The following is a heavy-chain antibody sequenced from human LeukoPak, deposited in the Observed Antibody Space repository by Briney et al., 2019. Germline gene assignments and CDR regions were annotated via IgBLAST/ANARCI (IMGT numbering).Heavy chain of an antibody. V-gene: IGHV3-74*01. CDR1: GFTLSSYW. J-gene: IGHJ6*02. CDR2: INGDGRNI. CDR3: TRDLMDYDVSTGLHHYYMDV. D-gene: IGHD3-9*01. Sequence: GGSLRLSCAVSGFTLSSYWMHWVRQDPRKGLVWVSRINGDGRNINYADSVRGRFTISRDNAKNTLYLQMNTLRVEDTAVYYCTRDLMDYDVSTGLHHYYMDVWGQGTTVTVSS.